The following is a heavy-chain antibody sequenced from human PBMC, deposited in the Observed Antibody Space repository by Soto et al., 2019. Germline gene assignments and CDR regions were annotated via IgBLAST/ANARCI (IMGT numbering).Heavy chain of an antibody. J-gene: IGHJ4*01. CDR1: GFSFSTYD. Sequence: EVQLVESGGGVVQPGGSLRLSCAASGFSFSTYDMHWVRQVSGKGLEWVSTLSGSGSGSYYPDSLRGRFTISRDNSKNTLYLQMNNLRAEDTAVYYCAKAPISLDGSGYYFASFDYWGHGTRVTVSS. CDR2: LSGSGSGS. D-gene: IGHD3-22*01. CDR3: AKAPISLDGSGYYFASFDY. V-gene: IGHV3-23*04.